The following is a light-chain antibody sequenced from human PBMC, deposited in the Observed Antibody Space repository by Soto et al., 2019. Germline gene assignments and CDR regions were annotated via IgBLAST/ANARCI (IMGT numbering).Light chain of an antibody. CDR1: QSVSSN. J-gene: IGKJ1*01. Sequence: IVMSQSLMAPSVTPGERATLSCRASQSVSSNLAWYQQEPGQAPSLLIYGAFTRATGIPARFSGTGSGTEFTLTISSLQSEDFALYYCQQYNDWPLTFA. CDR2: GAF. V-gene: IGKV3-15*01. CDR3: QQYNDWPLT.